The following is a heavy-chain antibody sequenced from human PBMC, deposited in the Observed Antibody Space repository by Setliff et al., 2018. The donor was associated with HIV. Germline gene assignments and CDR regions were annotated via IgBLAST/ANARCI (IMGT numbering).Heavy chain of an antibody. CDR1: GYMFGPYG. Sequence: ASVKVSCKASGYMFGPYGISWVRQAPGQGLEWMGWINPDSGGTNLAQKFLGRVTLTRDTSISTAYMELSRLRSDDTAVYYCARNVPGILPRWVGFDPWGQGTLVTVSS. J-gene: IGHJ5*02. CDR3: ARNVPGILPRWVGFDP. CDR2: INPDSGGT. D-gene: IGHD1-20*01. V-gene: IGHV1-2*02.